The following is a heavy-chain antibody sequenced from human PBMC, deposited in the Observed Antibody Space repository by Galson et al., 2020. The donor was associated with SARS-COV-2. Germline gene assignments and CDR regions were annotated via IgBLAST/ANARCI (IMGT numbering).Heavy chain of an antibody. D-gene: IGHD3-22*01. CDR1: STSGMC. CDR3: ARTRITMIVGEDWYFDL. V-gene: IGHV2-70*01. CDR2: IDWDDDK. Sequence: STSGMCVSWIRQPPGKALEWLALIDWDDDKYYSTSLKTRLTISKDTSKNQVVLTMTNMDPVDTATYYCARTRITMIVGEDWYFDLWGRGTLVTVSS. J-gene: IGHJ2*01.